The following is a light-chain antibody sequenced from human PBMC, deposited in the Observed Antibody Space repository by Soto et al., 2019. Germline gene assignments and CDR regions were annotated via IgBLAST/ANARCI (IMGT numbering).Light chain of an antibody. Sequence: QSALTQPASVSGSPGQSITISCTGTSSDVGGYNYVSWYQLHPGKAPKLMISEVTNRPSGVSSRFSGSKSGNTASLTISGLQADDEADYYCSSYTSNSNPYDFGTGTKLTVL. V-gene: IGLV2-14*01. CDR1: SSDVGGYNY. CDR3: SSYTSNSNPYD. CDR2: EVT. J-gene: IGLJ1*01.